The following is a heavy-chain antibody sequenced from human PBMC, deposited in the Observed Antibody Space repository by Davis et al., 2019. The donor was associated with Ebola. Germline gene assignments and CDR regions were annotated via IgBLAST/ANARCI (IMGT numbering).Heavy chain of an antibody. CDR3: ARVAEFLFDY. V-gene: IGHV4-34*01. CDR1: GGSFSGYY. Sequence: PSETLSLTCAVYGGSFSGYYWSWIRQPPGKGLEWIGEINHSGSTNYNPSLKSRVTISVDTSKNQFSLKLSSVTAADTAVYYCARVAEFLFDYWGQGTLVTVSS. J-gene: IGHJ4*02. D-gene: IGHD3-10*01. CDR2: INHSGST.